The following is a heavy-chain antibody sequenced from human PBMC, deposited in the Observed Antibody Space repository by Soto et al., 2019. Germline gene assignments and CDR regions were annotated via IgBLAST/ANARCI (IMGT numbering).Heavy chain of an antibody. J-gene: IGHJ4*02. CDR1: GFTFSSYA. D-gene: IGHD3-3*01. CDR2: ISSNGGST. V-gene: IGHV3-64D*08. Sequence: GGSLRLSCSASGFTFSSYAMHWVRQAPGKGLEYVSAISSNGGSTYYADSVKGRFTISRDNSKNTLYLQMSSLRAEDTAVYYCVKGPVLRSFGSWPWGNYFDYWGQGTLVTVSS. CDR3: VKGPVLRSFGSWPWGNYFDY.